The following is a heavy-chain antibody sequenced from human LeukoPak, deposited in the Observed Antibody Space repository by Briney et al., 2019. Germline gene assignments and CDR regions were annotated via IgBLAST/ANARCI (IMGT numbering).Heavy chain of an antibody. CDR2: INPNSGGT. J-gene: IGHJ3*02. Sequence: ASVKVSCKASGYTFTGYYMHWVRQAPGQGLEWMGWINPNSGGTNYAQKFQGRVTMTRDASISTAYMELSRLRSDDTAVYYCASYSSGWSYSRDAFDIWGQGTMVTVSS. V-gene: IGHV1-2*02. CDR1: GYTFTGYY. D-gene: IGHD6-19*01. CDR3: ASYSSGWSYSRDAFDI.